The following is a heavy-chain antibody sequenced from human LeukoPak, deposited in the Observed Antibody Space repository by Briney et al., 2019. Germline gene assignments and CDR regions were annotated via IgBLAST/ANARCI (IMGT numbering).Heavy chain of an antibody. CDR2: ISYDGSNK. J-gene: IGHJ4*02. D-gene: IGHD2-15*01. CDR1: GVTLSSYG. V-gene: IGHV3-30*03. Sequence: PGRSLRLSCAASGVTLSSYGVHWVRQAPGKGLEWVAVISYDGSNKDYAASVKGRFTISRDNSKNTVFLQMNSLRPEDAAVYYCTTAGPKGIKLFDDWGQGTLVTVSS. CDR3: TTAGPKGIKLFDD.